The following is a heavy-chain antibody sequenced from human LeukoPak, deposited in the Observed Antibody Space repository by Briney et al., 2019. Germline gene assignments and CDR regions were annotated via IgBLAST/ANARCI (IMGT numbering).Heavy chain of an antibody. D-gene: IGHD3-10*01. CDR2: MNLNNGNT. V-gene: IGHV1-8*01. J-gene: IGHJ4*02. CDR1: GYTFTSYD. CDR3: ARGTGYYYGSGSYGY. Sequence: GASVKVSCKASGYTFTSYDINWVRQATGQGLECMGWMNLNNGNTRYAQNFQGRVTMTRNTSISTAYLELSSLRSEDTAVYYCARGTGYYYGSGSYGYWGQGTLVTVSS.